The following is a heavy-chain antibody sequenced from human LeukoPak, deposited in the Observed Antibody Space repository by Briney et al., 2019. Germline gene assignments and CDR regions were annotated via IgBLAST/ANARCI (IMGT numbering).Heavy chain of an antibody. Sequence: SETLSLTCAVYGGSFSGYYWSWIRQPPGKGLEWIGYIYYSGSTNYNPSLKSRVTISVDTSKNQFSLKLSSVTAADTAVYYCARHQYYDFWSGSFNWFDPWGQGTLVTVSS. CDR3: ARHQYYDFWSGSFNWFDP. CDR1: GGSFSGYY. CDR2: IYYSGST. D-gene: IGHD3-3*01. J-gene: IGHJ5*02. V-gene: IGHV4-59*08.